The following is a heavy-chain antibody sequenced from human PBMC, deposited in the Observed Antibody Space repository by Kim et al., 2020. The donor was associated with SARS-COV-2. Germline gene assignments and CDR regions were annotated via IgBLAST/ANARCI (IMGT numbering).Heavy chain of an antibody. J-gene: IGHJ5*01. D-gene: IGHD3-10*01. CDR3: TKTLRKSGSGSYYDS. V-gene: IGHV3-43*01. Sequence: YADSVKGRFTIFRDNSESTLYLQMNSLRTADTALYYCTKTLRKSGSGSYYDSWGQGTLVTVSS.